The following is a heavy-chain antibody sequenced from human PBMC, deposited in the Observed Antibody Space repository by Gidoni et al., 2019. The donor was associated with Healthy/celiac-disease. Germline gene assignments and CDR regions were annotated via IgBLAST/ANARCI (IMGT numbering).Heavy chain of an antibody. D-gene: IGHD3-10*01. CDR3: ARGPITMVRGVVGYYYYYYGMDV. J-gene: IGHJ6*02. Sequence: QVQLQQWGAGLLKPSETLSLTCAVYGGSFSGYYWSWIRQPPGKGLEWIGEINHSGSTNYNPSLKSRVTISVDTSKNQFSLKLSSVTAADTAVYYCARGPITMVRGVVGYYYYYYGMDVWGQGTTVTVSS. CDR1: GGSFSGYY. V-gene: IGHV4-34*01. CDR2: INHSGST.